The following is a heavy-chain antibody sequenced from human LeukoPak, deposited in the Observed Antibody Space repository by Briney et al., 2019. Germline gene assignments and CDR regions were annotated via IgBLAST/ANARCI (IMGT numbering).Heavy chain of an antibody. CDR2: IIPIFGTA. J-gene: IGHJ4*02. V-gene: IGHV1-69*13. Sequence: ASVKVSCKASGGTFSSYAISWVRQAPGQGLEWMGGIIPIFGTANYAQKFQGRVTITADESTSTAYMELSRLRSEDTAVYYCAGYYDSSGYHPAVDYWGQGTLVTVSS. D-gene: IGHD3-22*01. CDR1: GGTFSSYA. CDR3: AGYYDSSGYHPAVDY.